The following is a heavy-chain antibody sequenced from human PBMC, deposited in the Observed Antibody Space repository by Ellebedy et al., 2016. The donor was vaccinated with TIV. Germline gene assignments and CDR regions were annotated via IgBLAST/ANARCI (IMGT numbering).Heavy chain of an antibody. CDR2: FSQSGNT. V-gene: IGHV4-39*01. CDR1: GDSISSSASY. CDR3: ARWIVVAGGFDY. D-gene: IGHD6-19*01. Sequence: MPSETLSLTCTVSGDSISSSASYWGWLRQPPGQGLEWIGSFSQSGNTYYNPSLTSRVTISVDTSTNQFSLKPSSVTAADTAVYYCARWIVVAGGFDYWGQGTLVTVSS. J-gene: IGHJ4*02.